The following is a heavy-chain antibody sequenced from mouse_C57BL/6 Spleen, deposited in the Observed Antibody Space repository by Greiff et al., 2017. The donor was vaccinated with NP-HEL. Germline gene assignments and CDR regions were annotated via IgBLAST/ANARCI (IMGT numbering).Heavy chain of an antibody. V-gene: IGHV1-26*01. CDR1: GYTFTDYY. J-gene: IGHJ4*01. D-gene: IGHD1-1*01. CDR3: ARDYYYGSSSPYAMDY. CDR2: INPNNGGT. Sequence: EVQLQQSGPELVKPGASVKISCKASGYTFTDYYMNWVKQSHGKSLEWIGDINPNNGGTSYNQKFKGKATLTVDKSSSTAYMELRSLTSEDSAVYYCARDYYYGSSSPYAMDYWGQGTSVTVSS.